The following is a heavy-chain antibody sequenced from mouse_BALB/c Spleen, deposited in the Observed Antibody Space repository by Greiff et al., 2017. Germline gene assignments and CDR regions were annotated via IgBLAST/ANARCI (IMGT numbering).Heavy chain of an antibody. Sequence: VQLKQPGAELVKPGASVKLSCKASGYTFTSYWMHWVKQRPGQGLEWIGEIDPSDSYTNYNQKFKGKATLTVDKSSSTAYMQLSSLTSEDSAVYYCARRSPHWYFDVWGAGTTVTVSS. CDR1: GYTFTSYW. J-gene: IGHJ1*01. CDR3: ARRSPHWYFDV. CDR2: IDPSDSYT. V-gene: IGHV1-69*02.